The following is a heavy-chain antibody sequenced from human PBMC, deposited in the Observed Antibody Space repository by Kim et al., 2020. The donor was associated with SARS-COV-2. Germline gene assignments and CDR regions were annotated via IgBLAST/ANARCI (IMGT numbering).Heavy chain of an antibody. CDR2: IYHSGST. V-gene: IGHV4-4*02. Sequence: SETLSLTCAVSGGSISSSNWWSWVRQPPGKGLEWIGEIYHSGSTNYNPSLKSRVTISVDKSKNQFSLKLSSVTAADTAVYYCARVMDIVATIGNWFDPWGQGTLVTVSS. CDR1: GGSISSSNW. D-gene: IGHD5-12*01. CDR3: ARVMDIVATIGNWFDP. J-gene: IGHJ5*02.